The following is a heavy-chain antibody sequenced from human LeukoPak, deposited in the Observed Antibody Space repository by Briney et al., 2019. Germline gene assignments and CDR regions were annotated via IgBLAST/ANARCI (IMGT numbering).Heavy chain of an antibody. Sequence: GGSLRLSCAASGFNFSTYSMSWVRQAPGKGMGWVSSISSSSSSMYYADSVKGRFTISRDNAKNSLFLQINSLRAEDTAVYYCARDLGYSSSWFWFDSWGQGTLVTVSS. CDR2: ISSSSSSM. CDR1: GFNFSTYS. CDR3: ARDLGYSSSWFWFDS. D-gene: IGHD6-13*01. J-gene: IGHJ5*01. V-gene: IGHV3-21*01.